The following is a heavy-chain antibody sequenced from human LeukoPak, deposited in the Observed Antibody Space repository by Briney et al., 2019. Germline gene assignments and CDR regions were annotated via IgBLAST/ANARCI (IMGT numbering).Heavy chain of an antibody. CDR3: ARSPGYYDSSGYIDY. CDR2: ISAYNGNT. J-gene: IGHJ4*02. Sequence: ASVKVSCKASGYTFTSYGISWVRQAPGQGLEWMGWISAYNGNTNYAQKLQGRVTMTTGTSTSTAYMELRSLRSDDTAVYYCARSPGYYDSSGYIDYWGQGTLVTVSS. V-gene: IGHV1-18*01. CDR1: GYTFTSYG. D-gene: IGHD3-22*01.